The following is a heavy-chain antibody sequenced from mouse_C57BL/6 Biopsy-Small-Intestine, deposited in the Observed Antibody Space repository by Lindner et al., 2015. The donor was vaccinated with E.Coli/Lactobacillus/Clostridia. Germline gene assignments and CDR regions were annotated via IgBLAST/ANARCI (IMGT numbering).Heavy chain of an antibody. D-gene: IGHD2-10*01. V-gene: IGHV1S12*01. CDR3: ALGWNTPYYMDV. CDR2: INPSGGSL. J-gene: IGHJ1*03. Sequence: SVKVSCKASGHTFRNYYIHWVRQAPGQGLGWMGIINPSGGSLTYAQRFQGRVTMARDTSTSTVYMDLSSLRSDDTAVYYCALGWNTPYYMDVWGKGTSVTVSS. CDR1: GHTFRNYY.